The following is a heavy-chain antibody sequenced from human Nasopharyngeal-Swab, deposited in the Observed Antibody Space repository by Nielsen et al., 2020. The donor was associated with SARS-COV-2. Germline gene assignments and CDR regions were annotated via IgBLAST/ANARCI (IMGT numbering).Heavy chain of an antibody. V-gene: IGHV3-30-3*01. CDR3: ARGPRYSGSCDY. CDR2: ISYDGSNK. CDR1: GFTFSSYA. Sequence: SLKISYAASGFTFSSYAMHWVRQAPGKGLEWVAVISYDGSNKYYADSVKGRFTISRDNSKNTLYLQMNSLRAGDTAVYYCARGPRYSGSCDYWGQGTLVTVSS. J-gene: IGHJ4*02. D-gene: IGHD1-26*01.